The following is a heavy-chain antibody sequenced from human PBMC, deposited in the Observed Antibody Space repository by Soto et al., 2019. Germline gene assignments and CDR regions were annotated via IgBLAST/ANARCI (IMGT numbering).Heavy chain of an antibody. J-gene: IGHJ2*01. V-gene: IGHV2-70*12. D-gene: IGHD3-16*01. CDR3: AQISGRDYDWYLDL. CDR1: GFSLSTSEMC. Sequence: SGPTLVNPTQTLTLTCTLSGFSLSTSEMCVSWIRQPPGKALEWLALIDWDDDKYYSASLKTRLSIPKDSSKNQVVLTMNNMDPVDTATYYCAQISGRDYDWYLDLWGRGTLVTVSS. CDR2: IDWDDDK.